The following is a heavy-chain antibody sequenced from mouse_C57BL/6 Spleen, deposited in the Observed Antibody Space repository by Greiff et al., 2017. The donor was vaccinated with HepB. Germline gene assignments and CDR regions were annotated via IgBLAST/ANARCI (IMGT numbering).Heavy chain of an antibody. V-gene: IGHV1-82*01. CDR2: IYPGDGDT. Sequence: VQLQQSGPELVKPGASVKISCKASGYAFSSSWMNWVKQRPGKGLEWIGRIYPGDGDTNYNGKFKGKATLTADKSSSTAYMQLSSLTSEDSAVYFCARFENPNGYPYWYFDVWGTGTTVTVSS. CDR3: ARFENPNGYPYWYFDV. CDR1: GYAFSSSW. D-gene: IGHD2-2*01. J-gene: IGHJ1*03.